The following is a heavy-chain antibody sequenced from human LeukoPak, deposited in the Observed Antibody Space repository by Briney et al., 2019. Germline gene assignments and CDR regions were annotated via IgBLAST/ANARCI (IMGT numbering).Heavy chain of an antibody. J-gene: IGHJ5*02. Sequence: ASVKVSCKASGYTFTSYYMHWVRQAPGQGLEWMGIINPSGGSTSYAQKFQGRVTMTRDTSTSTVYMELSSLRSEDTAVYYCARGPNKYDGGNSGSAWFDPWRQGSLVTVSS. D-gene: IGHD4-23*01. CDR3: ARGPNKYDGGNSGSAWFDP. CDR2: INPSGGST. V-gene: IGHV1-46*01. CDR1: GYTFTSYY.